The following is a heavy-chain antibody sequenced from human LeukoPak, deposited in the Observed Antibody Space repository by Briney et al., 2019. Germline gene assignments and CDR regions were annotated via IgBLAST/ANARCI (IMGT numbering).Heavy chain of an antibody. CDR2: TYYRSKWYN. V-gene: IGHV6-1*01. D-gene: IGHD5-12*01. Sequence: SQTLSLTCAISGDSVSSNSAAWNWIRQSTSRGLEWLERTYYRSKWYNGYAVSVKSRITINPDTSKNHFSLQLNSVTPEDTAIYYCARSGPSGYIDFWGQGTLATVSS. CDR1: GDSVSSNSAA. CDR3: ARSGPSGYIDF. J-gene: IGHJ4*02.